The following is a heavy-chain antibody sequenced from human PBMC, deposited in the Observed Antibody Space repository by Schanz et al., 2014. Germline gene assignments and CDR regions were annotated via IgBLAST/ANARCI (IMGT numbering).Heavy chain of an antibody. Sequence: QVQLVESGGGVVQPGRSLRLSCATSGLNFDYYGMNWVRQAPGKGLEWVANIGYDGSEKYYVDSVKGRFTISRDNSKDTLYLQMSGLTPEDTAVYYCARGPIPIQGVPMDFWGQRTLVTVSS. CDR1: GLNFDYYG. V-gene: IGHV3-33*01. CDR3: ARGPIPIQGVPMDF. J-gene: IGHJ4*02. D-gene: IGHD3-10*01. CDR2: IGYDGSEK.